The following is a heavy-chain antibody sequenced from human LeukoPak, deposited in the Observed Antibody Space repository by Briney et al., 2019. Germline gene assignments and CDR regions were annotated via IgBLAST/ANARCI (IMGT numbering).Heavy chain of an antibody. D-gene: IGHD3-10*01. Sequence: GESLKISCKGSGYSFTSYWISWVRQMPGKGLEWMGRIDPSDSYTNYSPSFQGHVTISADKSISTAYLQWSSLKASDTAMYYCASHPLPITMVRGVNYYGMDVWGKGTTVTVSS. CDR1: GYSFTSYW. CDR2: IDPSDSYT. J-gene: IGHJ6*04. CDR3: ASHPLPITMVRGVNYYGMDV. V-gene: IGHV5-10-1*01.